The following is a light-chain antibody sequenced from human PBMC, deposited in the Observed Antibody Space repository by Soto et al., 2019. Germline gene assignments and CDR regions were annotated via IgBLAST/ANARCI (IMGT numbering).Light chain of an antibody. J-gene: IGLJ2*01. V-gene: IGLV4-69*01. Sequence: QSVLTQSPSASASLGASVKLTCTLSSGHSSYAIAWHQQQPEKGPRYLMKLNSDGSHSKGDGIPYRFSGSSSGAERYLTVSSLQSEDEADYYSQTWGTGNVVFGGGTKLTVL. CDR2: LNSDGSH. CDR3: QTWGTGNVV. CDR1: SGHSSYA.